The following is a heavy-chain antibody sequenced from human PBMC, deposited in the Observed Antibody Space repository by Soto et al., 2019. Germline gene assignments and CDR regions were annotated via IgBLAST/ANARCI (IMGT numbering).Heavy chain of an antibody. J-gene: IGHJ1*01. CDR1: GFTFSSYA. V-gene: IGHV3-23*01. CDR2: ISGSGGST. D-gene: IGHD6-19*01. CDR3: AKAGGKGGRGWYFHY. Sequence: EVQLLESGGGLVQPGGSLRLSCAASGFTFSSYAMSWVRQAPGKGLEWVSAISGSGGSTYYADSVKGRFTISRDNSKNTLYLQMNSLRAEDTAVYYCAKAGGKGGRGWYFHYWCQCTLFTVSS.